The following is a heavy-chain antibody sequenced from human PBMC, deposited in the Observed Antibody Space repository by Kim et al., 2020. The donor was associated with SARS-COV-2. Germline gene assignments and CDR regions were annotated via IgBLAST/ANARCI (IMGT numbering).Heavy chain of an antibody. Sequence: SETLSLTCAVYGGSFSGYYWSWIRQPPGKGLEWIGEINHSGSTNYNPSLKSRVTISVDTSKNQFSLKLSSVTAADTAVYYCARVSAAGIFRDYFDYWGQGTLVTVSS. CDR1: GGSFSGYY. V-gene: IGHV4-34*01. D-gene: IGHD6-13*01. J-gene: IGHJ4*02. CDR2: INHSGST. CDR3: ARVSAAGIFRDYFDY.